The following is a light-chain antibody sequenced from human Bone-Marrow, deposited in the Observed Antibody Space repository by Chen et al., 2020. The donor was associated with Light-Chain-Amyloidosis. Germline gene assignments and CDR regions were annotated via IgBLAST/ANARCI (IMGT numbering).Light chain of an antibody. J-gene: IGLJ2*01. V-gene: IGLV3-25*03. CDR3: QSADSSGTYEVI. Sequence: SFELTQPPSLSLSPGQPARITCSGDDLPTKYAYWYQQKPGQAPVLVINRDTERPSGISERFSGSSSGTTATLTISGVQAEDEADYHCQSADSSGTYEVIFGGGTKLTVL. CDR2: RDT. CDR1: DLPTKY.